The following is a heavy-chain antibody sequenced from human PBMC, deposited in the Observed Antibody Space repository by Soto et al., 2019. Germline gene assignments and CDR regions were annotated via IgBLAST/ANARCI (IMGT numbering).Heavy chain of an antibody. CDR2: ISTGGAYM. J-gene: IGHJ4*02. CDR1: GFTFRNYN. D-gene: IGHD2-21*01. V-gene: IGHV3-21*06. Sequence: EVQLVESGGGLVKAGGSLRLFCTASGFTFRNYNMNWVRQAPGKWLEWVSSISTGGAYMFYADSVKGRFTISRENAQNSLFLQIDSPRAEDTAVYYCARDIASPGGDYFDSWGQGTLVTVSS. CDR3: ARDIASPGGDYFDS.